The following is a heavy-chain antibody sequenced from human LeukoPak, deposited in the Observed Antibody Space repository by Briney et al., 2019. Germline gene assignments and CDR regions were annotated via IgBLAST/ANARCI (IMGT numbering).Heavy chain of an antibody. CDR2: INGGSGNT. D-gene: IGHD3-22*01. V-gene: IGHV1-3*01. CDR1: GYTFTDYT. Sequence: ASVKVSCKASGYTFTDYTMHWLRQAPGQRLDWMGWINGGSGNTKYSPEFQGRVTITRDTFASTAYMELSSLRSEDTAVYYCANPRYDSSGYYYVDWGQGTLVTVSS. CDR3: ANPRYDSSGYYYVD. J-gene: IGHJ4*02.